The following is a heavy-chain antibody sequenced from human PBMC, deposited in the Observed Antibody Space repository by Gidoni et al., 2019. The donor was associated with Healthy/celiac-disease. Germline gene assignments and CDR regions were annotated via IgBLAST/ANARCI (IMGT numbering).Heavy chain of an antibody. Sequence: QVQLVQSGAEVQKPVASVKFSFQASGYTFTVYYLHWVRQSPGQGLEGMGWIKPNSGGTNYAQKFQGWVTMTRDTSISTAYMELSRMRSDDTAVYYCARAWGGNYDILTGYYPAYYYYGMDVWGQGTTVTVSS. V-gene: IGHV1-2*04. CDR1: GYTFTVYY. CDR3: ARAWGGNYDILTGYYPAYYYYGMDV. CDR2: IKPNSGGT. D-gene: IGHD3-9*01. J-gene: IGHJ6*02.